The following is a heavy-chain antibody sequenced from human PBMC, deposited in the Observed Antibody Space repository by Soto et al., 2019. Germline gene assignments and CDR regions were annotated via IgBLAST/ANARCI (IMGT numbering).Heavy chain of an antibody. CDR3: ARLRSGWSIDY. CDR1: RSSVRGNW. V-gene: IGHV3-7*03. CDR2: VNEDGSEK. J-gene: IGHJ4*02. D-gene: IGHD6-19*01. Sequence: RGSLELSRAASRSSVRGNWMTWVRQAPGKGLEWVANVNEDGSEKNYVDSVKGRFTISRDNAKNSLYLQVNSLTAADTAVYYCARLRSGWSIDYWGQGALVTVSS.